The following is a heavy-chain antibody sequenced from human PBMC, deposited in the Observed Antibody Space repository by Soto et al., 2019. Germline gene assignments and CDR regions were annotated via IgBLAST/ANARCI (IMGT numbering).Heavy chain of an antibody. V-gene: IGHV4-4*02. CDR2: IYRTGST. CDR3: ASRDPGTSVDY. D-gene: IGHD1-7*01. CDR1: GGSFTSNNC. J-gene: IGHJ4*02. Sequence: PXERLCRTGTVSGGSFTSNNCWTWVRQPPGQGLEWIGEIYRTGSTNYNPSLKSRVTISLDKSENQFSLKATSLTAADTAVYYCASRDPGTSVDYWGQGTLVTVSS.